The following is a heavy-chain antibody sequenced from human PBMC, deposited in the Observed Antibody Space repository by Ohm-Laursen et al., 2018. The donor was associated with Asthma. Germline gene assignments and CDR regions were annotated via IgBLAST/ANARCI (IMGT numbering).Heavy chain of an antibody. CDR2: ISAHNGNT. V-gene: IGHV1-18*04. J-gene: IGHJ4*02. D-gene: IGHD2-2*01. CDR3: ARDPPPSCSSSINCYFIDY. CDR1: GYKFSSYG. Sequence: SVKVSCKAAGYKFSSYGISWVRQAPGQGLEWMGWISAHNGNTKYAQKFQGRVTMTTDTSTSTAYMELRSLRSDDTAVYYCARDPPPSCSSSINCYFIDYWGQGTLVTVSS.